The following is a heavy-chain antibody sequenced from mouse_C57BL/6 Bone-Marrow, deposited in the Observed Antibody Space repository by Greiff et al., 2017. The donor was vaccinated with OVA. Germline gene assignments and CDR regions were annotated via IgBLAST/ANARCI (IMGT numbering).Heavy chain of an antibody. J-gene: IGHJ2*01. V-gene: IGHV1-54*01. Sequence: QVQLQQSGAELVRPGTSVKVSCKASGYAFTNYLIEWVKQRPGQGLEWIGVINPGSGGTNYNEKFKGKATLTADKSSSTAYMQLSSLTSEDSAVYFCARKLGVYFDYWGQGTTLTVSS. CDR2: INPGSGGT. D-gene: IGHD4-1*01. CDR3: ARKLGVYFDY. CDR1: GYAFTNYL.